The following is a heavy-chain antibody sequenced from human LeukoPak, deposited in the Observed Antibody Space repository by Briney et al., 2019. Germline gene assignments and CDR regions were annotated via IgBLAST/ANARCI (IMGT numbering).Heavy chain of an antibody. V-gene: IGHV3-7*01. CDR2: IKQDESEK. D-gene: IGHD3-3*01. J-gene: IGHJ4*02. CDR1: GFAFSSYW. CDR3: ATDRGWRTSGYYLYYFEY. Sequence: HPGGSLRLSCAASGFAFSSYWMTWVRQAPGKGLKWVANIKQDESEKYYVDSVRGRFTISRDNTKNLLYLQMSSLRAEDTAVYYCATDRGWRTSGYYLYYFEYWGQGTLVTFSS.